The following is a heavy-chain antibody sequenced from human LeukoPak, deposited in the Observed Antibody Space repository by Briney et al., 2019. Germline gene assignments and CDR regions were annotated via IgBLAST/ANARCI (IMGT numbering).Heavy chain of an antibody. V-gene: IGHV3-48*04. CDR2: ISGSGSAI. J-gene: IGHJ4*02. D-gene: IGHD3-22*01. CDR3: ERSSAYQNDY. Sequence: PGGSLRLSCAASGFTFSSFGMNWVRQAPGKGLEWVSYISGSGSAIYYADSVEGRFTISRDNAKNSLYLQMSSLRAEDTAVYYCERSSAYQNDYWGQGTLVTVSS. CDR1: GFTFSSFG.